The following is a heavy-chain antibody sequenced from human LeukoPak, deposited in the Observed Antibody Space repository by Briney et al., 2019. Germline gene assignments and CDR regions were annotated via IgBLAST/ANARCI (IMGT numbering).Heavy chain of an antibody. J-gene: IGHJ4*02. D-gene: IGHD6-19*01. Sequence: GGSLRLSCAASGFTFSSYAMHWVRQAPGKGLEWVAVISYDGSNKYYADSVKGRFTISRDNSKNTQYLQMNSLRAEDTAVYYCATSIAVAAFFDYWGQGTLVTVSS. CDR2: ISYDGSNK. CDR1: GFTFSSYA. V-gene: IGHV3-30-3*01. CDR3: ATSIAVAAFFDY.